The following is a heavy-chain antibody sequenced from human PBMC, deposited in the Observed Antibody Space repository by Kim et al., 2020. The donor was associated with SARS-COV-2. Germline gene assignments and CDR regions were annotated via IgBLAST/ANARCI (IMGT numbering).Heavy chain of an antibody. J-gene: IGHJ3*02. V-gene: IGHV1-18*01. CDR2: ISAYNGNT. CDR3: ARDPRGVQSGYYDAFDI. CDR1: GYTFTSYG. D-gene: IGHD2-8*01. Sequence: ASVKVSCKASGYTFTSYGISWVRQAPGQGLEWMGWISAYNGNTNYAQKLQGRVTMTTDTSTSTAYMELRSLRSDDTAVYYCARDPRGVQSGYYDAFDIWGQGTMVTVSS.